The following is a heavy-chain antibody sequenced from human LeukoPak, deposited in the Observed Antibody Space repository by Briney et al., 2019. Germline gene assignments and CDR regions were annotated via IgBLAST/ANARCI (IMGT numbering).Heavy chain of an antibody. CDR3: ANWERELLGYYYYYMDV. D-gene: IGHD1-26*01. Sequence: PGGSLRLSCAASGFTVSSNYMSWVRQAPGKGLEWVSVIYSGGSTYYADSVKGRFTISRDNSKNTLYLQMNSLRAEDTAVYYCANWERELLGYYYYYMDVWGKGTTVTVSS. J-gene: IGHJ6*03. CDR1: GFTVSSNY. CDR2: IYSGGST. V-gene: IGHV3-53*01.